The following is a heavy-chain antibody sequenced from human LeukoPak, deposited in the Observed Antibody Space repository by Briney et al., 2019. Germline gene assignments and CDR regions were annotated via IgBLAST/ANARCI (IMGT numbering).Heavy chain of an antibody. V-gene: IGHV3-21*01. J-gene: IGHJ6*02. CDR2: ISSSSRYI. Sequence: GGSLRLSCAASGFTFSSYSMNWVRQAPGKGLEWVSSISSSSRYIYYADSVKGRFTISRDNAKNSLYLQMNSLRAEDTAVYYCARDQQLTYYYDSSGFYYYYGMDVWGQGTTVTVSS. CDR1: GFTFSSYS. CDR3: ARDQQLTYYYDSSGFYYYYGMDV. D-gene: IGHD3-22*01.